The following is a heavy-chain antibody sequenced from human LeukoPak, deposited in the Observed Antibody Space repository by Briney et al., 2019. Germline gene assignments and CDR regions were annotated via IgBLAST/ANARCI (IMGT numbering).Heavy chain of an antibody. D-gene: IGHD4-17*01. CDR1: GFTFDDYA. CDR2: ISWNSGSI. CDR3: AKENYGDYDVGYFDY. V-gene: IGHV3-9*01. Sequence: PGGSLRLSCAASGFTFDDYAMHWVRQAPGEGLEWVSGISWNSGSIGYADSVKGRFTISRDNAKNSLYLQMNSLRAEDTALYYCAKENYGDYDVGYFDYWGQGTLVTVSS. J-gene: IGHJ4*02.